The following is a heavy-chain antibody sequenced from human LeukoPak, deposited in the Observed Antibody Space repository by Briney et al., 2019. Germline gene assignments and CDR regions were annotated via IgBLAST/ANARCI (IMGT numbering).Heavy chain of an antibody. Sequence: GGSLRLSCVTSGFTFSNYAMSWVRQAPGKGLEWVSAISGSGSNTYYADSVKGRFTISRDNSKNTLNLQMNSLRAEDTAVYYGAKNYGSNSMADYWGQGTLVTVSS. CDR2: ISGSGSNT. D-gene: IGHD4-23*01. CDR1: GFTFSNYA. V-gene: IGHV3-23*01. CDR3: AKNYGSNSMADY. J-gene: IGHJ4*02.